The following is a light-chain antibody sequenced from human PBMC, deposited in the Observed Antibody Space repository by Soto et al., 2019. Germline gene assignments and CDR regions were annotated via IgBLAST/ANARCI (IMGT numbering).Light chain of an antibody. J-gene: IGLJ2*01. CDR2: STN. CDR1: SGSVSTTYY. CDR3: MLYMGGGLVV. Sequence: QTVVTQEPSFSVSPGGTVTLTCGLTSGSVSTTYYPSWYQQTPDQAPRTLIYSTNIRSSGVPDRFSGSILGNKAALTITGAQADDESDYHCMLYMGGGLVVFGGGTKLT. V-gene: IGLV8-61*01.